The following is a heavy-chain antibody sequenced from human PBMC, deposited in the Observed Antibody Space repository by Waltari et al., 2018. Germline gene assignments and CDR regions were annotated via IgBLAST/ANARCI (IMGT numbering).Heavy chain of an antibody. J-gene: IGHJ3*02. Sequence: QVQLVQSGAEVEKPGDSVTVSCAVSGYSFTGYYMHCVRRPPRQGLEWMRRINPHSGGTNYAQKFQVRVTMNTDTSISTVYMELGRLRADDTAVYSCASAQDRRMGDFDIWGQGTMVTVSS. CDR2: INPHSGGT. CDR1: GYSFTGYY. CDR3: ASAQDRRMGDFDI. V-gene: IGHV1-2*06. D-gene: IGHD1-26*01.